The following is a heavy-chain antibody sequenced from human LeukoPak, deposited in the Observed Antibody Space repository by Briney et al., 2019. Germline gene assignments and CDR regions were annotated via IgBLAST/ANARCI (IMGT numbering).Heavy chain of an antibody. CDR2: ISSSSYI. J-gene: IGHJ5*02. V-gene: IGHV3-21*01. Sequence: GGPRRLSCAASGFTFSSYSMNWVRQAPVKGVEWVSSISSSSYIYYADSVKGRFTISRDNAKNSLYLQMNSLRAEDTAVYYCARSGLGSGASWFDPWGQGTLVTVSS. D-gene: IGHD6-19*01. CDR1: GFTFSSYS. CDR3: ARSGLGSGASWFDP.